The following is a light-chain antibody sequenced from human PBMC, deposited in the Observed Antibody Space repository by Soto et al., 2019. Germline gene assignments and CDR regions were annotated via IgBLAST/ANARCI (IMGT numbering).Light chain of an antibody. Sequence: EIVLTQSPGTLSLSPGERATLSCRASQSVSSSYLAWYQQKPGQAPRLLIYAASSRSTGIPDRFSGSGSGTDFTLTISRLEPDYFAVYYCQQYDISLYTFGQGTKLEIK. V-gene: IGKV3-20*01. CDR1: QSVSSSY. J-gene: IGKJ2*01. CDR2: AAS. CDR3: QQYDISLYT.